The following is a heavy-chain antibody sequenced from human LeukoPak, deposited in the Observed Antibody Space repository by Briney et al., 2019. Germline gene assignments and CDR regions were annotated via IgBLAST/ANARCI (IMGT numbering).Heavy chain of an antibody. V-gene: IGHV4-31*03. CDR3: ARAARQGFTMVVVPFFYFDL. J-gene: IGHJ2*01. Sequence: SETLSLTCTVSGGSISSGASDWGWIRQHPKRGLEWVGYINHSGSTYYNPSLGSRVTMSVDTSKNQFSLKLSSVTAADSAVYYCARAARQGFTMVVVPFFYFDLWGRGTLVTVSS. CDR2: INHSGST. CDR1: GGSISSGASD. D-gene: IGHD3-22*01.